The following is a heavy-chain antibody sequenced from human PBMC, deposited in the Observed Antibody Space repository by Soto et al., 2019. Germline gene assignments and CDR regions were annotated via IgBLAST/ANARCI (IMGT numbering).Heavy chain of an antibody. D-gene: IGHD2-15*01. V-gene: IGHV3-23*01. CDR2: VSIGGST. CDR1: GFTLSSYA. J-gene: IGHJ4*02. Sequence: GGSLRLSCAASGFTLSSYAMGWVRQGPGKGLEWVAVVSIGGSTHYADSVRGRFTISRDNSKNTLSLQMNSLTAEDTAVYFCAKRRGAGGHFDYWGQGALVTVSS. CDR3: AKRRGAGGHFDY.